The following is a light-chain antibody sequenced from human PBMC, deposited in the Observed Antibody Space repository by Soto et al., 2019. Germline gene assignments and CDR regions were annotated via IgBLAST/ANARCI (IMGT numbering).Light chain of an antibody. V-gene: IGKV3-15*01. Sequence: EIAMTQSPATLSVSPGERATLSCRASQSVRSNLAWYQQTPGQAPRLLIYDASTRATGIPARFSASGSGTAFTLTISGLQSEDFAVYYCQQYDNWPALTFGGGTKVEIK. CDR3: QQYDNWPALT. CDR2: DAS. J-gene: IGKJ4*02. CDR1: QSVRSN.